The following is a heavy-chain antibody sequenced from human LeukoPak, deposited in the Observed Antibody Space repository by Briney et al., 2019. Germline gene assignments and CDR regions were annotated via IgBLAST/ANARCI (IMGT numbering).Heavy chain of an antibody. V-gene: IGHV1-2*02. CDR2: INPNSGGT. Sequence: ASVKVSCKASGYTFTGYYMHWVRQAPGQGLEWMGWINPNSGGTNYAQKFQGRVTMTRDTSISTAYMELSRLRSDDTAVYYCARHPYYYGSGSSAMDVWGQGTRSPSP. J-gene: IGHJ6*02. CDR1: GYTFTGYY. D-gene: IGHD3-10*01. CDR3: ARHPYYYGSGSSAMDV.